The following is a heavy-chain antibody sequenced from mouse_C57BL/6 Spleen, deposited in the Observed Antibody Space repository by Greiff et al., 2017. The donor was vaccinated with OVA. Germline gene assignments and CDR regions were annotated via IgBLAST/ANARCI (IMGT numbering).Heavy chain of an antibody. CDR3: KREVYYGSRWYAMDD. Sequence: VQLQLSGAELVRPGASVTLSCKASGYTFTDYEMHWVKQTPVHGLEWIGAIDPETGGTAYNQKFKGKAILTADKSSSTAYMELRSLTSEDSAVYYCKREVYYGSRWYAMDDWGQGTSVTGS. CDR2: IDPETGGT. V-gene: IGHV1-15*01. D-gene: IGHD1-1*01. CDR1: GYTFTDYE. J-gene: IGHJ4*01.